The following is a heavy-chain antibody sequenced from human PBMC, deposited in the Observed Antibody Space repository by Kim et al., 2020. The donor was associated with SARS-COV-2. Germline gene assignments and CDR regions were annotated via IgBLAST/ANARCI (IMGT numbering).Heavy chain of an antibody. J-gene: IGHJ4*01. CDR1: GFTFSTYV. CDR2: FLSDGHVK. D-gene: IGHD2-21*02. V-gene: IGHV3-30*04. CDR3: AREGGSSGHCGYFDY. Sequence: GGSLRLSCEASGFTFSTYVMHWVRQAPGKGLEWVSGFLSDGHVKHYADSVKGRFTIFRDNSKNTIYLQMDNLRTEDTAVYYCAREGGSSGHCGYFDYW.